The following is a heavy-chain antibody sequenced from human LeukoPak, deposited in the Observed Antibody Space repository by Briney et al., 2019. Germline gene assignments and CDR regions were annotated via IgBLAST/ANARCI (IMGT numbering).Heavy chain of an antibody. Sequence: GGSLRLSCAASGFSFSSFAMSWVRQAPGQGLEWVSTVSGSGGDTFYAESVKGRFTISGDDSQNTLYLQMNSLRAEDTAVYYCARAYSSSWYTLYYYYGMDVWGQGTTVTVSS. D-gene: IGHD6-13*01. CDR1: GFSFSSFA. CDR3: ARAYSSSWYTLYYYYGMDV. CDR2: VSGSGGDT. V-gene: IGHV3-23*01. J-gene: IGHJ6*02.